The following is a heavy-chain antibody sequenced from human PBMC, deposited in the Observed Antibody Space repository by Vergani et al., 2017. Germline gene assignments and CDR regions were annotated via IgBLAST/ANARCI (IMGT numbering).Heavy chain of an antibody. J-gene: IGHJ5*02. CDR3: ARGGLRXSSRFDP. CDR1: GLTVSSNY. D-gene: IGHD2-15*01. V-gene: IGHV3-53*01. CDR2: LYSAGST. Sequence: EVQLVESGGGLIQPGGSLRLSCAASGLTVSSNYMSWVRQAPGKGLEWVSVLYSAGSTYYADSVKGRFIISRDNSKNTLYLQMNSLRGEDTAVYYCARGGLRXSSRFDPWGQGTLVTVSS.